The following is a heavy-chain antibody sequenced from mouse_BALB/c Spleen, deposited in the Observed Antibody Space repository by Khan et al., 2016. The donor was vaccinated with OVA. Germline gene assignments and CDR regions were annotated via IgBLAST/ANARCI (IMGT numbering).Heavy chain of an antibody. CDR1: GFTFSSFV. D-gene: IGHD1-1*01. V-gene: IGHV5-9-1*01. Sequence: EVELVESGGGLVKPGGSLKLSCAASGFTFSSFVMSWVRQTPEKRLEWVATISSAGTYTYYPDSVKGRFTISRDNAKNTLYLQMNSLRSEDTAMXYCANGNYGWFAYWGQGTLVTVSA. J-gene: IGHJ3*01. CDR2: ISSAGTYT. CDR3: ANGNYGWFAY.